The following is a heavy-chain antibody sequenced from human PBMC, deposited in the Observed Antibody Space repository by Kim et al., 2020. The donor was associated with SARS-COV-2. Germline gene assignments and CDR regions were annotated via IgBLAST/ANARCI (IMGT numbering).Heavy chain of an antibody. J-gene: IGHJ4*02. CDR2: YTSGGT. CDR3: TRGVGDY. Sequence: YTSGGTLYADSVKGRLTISRDNSKSVLFLQMDSLRVEDTAIYCCTRGVGDYWGQGTQVTVSS. D-gene: IGHD3-10*01. V-gene: IGHV3-53*01.